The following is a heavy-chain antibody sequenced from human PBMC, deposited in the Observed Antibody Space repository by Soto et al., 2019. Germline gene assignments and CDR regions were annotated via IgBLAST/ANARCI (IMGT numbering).Heavy chain of an antibody. Sequence: KASETLSLTCAVYGGSFSGYYCSWIRQPPGKGLEWIGEINHSGSTNYNPSLKSRVTISVDMSKNQFSLKLSSVTAADTAVYYCARGGDYSNYDWFDPWGQGTLVTVSS. CDR1: GGSFSGYY. CDR2: INHSGST. J-gene: IGHJ5*02. D-gene: IGHD4-4*01. CDR3: ARGGDYSNYDWFDP. V-gene: IGHV4-34*01.